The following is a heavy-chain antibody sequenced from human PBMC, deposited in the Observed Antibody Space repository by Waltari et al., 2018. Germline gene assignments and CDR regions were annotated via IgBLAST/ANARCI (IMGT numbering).Heavy chain of an antibody. CDR1: GGSISSSSYY. Sequence: TCTVSGGSISSSSYYWGWIRQPPGKGLEWIGSIYYSGSTYYNPSLKSRVTISVDTSKNQFSLKLSSVTAADTAVYYCARDHLYYSSGDWFDPWGQGTLVTVSS. CDR3: ARDHLYYSSGDWFDP. V-gene: IGHV4-39*07. CDR2: IYYSGST. D-gene: IGHD3-22*01. J-gene: IGHJ5*02.